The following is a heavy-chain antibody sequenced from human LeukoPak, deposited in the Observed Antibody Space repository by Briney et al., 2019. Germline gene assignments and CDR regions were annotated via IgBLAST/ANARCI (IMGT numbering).Heavy chain of an antibody. CDR3: ARHFTGPGTYTPYFGMDV. J-gene: IGHJ6*02. V-gene: IGHV4-59*08. Sequence: SSETLSLTCTVSGGSIRSYYCSWIRQPPGKGLEWVGYVYYSGDTSYNPSLKSRVTISVDASKNQFSLKLSSVTAADTAVYYCARHFTGPGTYTPYFGMDVWGQGTTVTVSS. D-gene: IGHD3-16*01. CDR1: GGSIRSYY. CDR2: VYYSGDT.